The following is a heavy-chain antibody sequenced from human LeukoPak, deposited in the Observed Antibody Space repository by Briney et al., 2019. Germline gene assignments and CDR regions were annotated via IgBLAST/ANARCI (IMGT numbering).Heavy chain of an antibody. D-gene: IGHD3-10*01. CDR2: ISYDGSNK. CDR3: ARVGVRGPVQYYMDV. J-gene: IGHJ6*03. CDR1: GFTFSSYG. Sequence: GGSLRLSCAASGFTFSSYGMHWVRQAPGKGLEWVAVISYDGSNKYYADSVKGRFTISRDNAKNSLFLQMNNLRPEDTAVYYCARVGVRGPVQYYMDVWGKGSTATVSS. V-gene: IGHV3-30*03.